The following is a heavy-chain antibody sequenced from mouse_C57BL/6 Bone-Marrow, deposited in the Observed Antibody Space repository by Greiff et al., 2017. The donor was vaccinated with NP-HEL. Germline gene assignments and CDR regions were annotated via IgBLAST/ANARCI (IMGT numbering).Heavy chain of an antibody. D-gene: IGHD1-1*01. J-gene: IGHJ4*01. Sequence: EVQVVESEGGLVQPGSSMKLSCTASGFTFSDYYMAWVRQVPERGLEWVANINYDGSSTYYLDSLKSRFIISRDNAKNILYLQMSCLKSEDTATYYCARCDYYGSSYVMSAMDYWGQGTSVTVSS. V-gene: IGHV5-16*01. CDR1: GFTFSDYY. CDR3: ARCDYYGSSYVMSAMDY. CDR2: INYDGSST.